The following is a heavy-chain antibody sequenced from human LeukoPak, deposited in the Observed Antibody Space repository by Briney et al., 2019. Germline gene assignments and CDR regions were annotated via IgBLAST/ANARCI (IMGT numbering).Heavy chain of an antibody. CDR1: AFTFTNYW. V-gene: IGHV3-7*03. J-gene: IGHJ4*01. Sequence: GSLRLSCAASAFTFTNYWMSWVRQAPGKGLEWVANIKEDGSEKYYVDSVKGRFTISRDNAKNSLYLQMNSLRAEDTAVYFCAREVRGSGRDFDYWGHGILVTVCS. D-gene: IGHD3-10*01. CDR3: AREVRGSGRDFDY. CDR2: IKEDGSEK.